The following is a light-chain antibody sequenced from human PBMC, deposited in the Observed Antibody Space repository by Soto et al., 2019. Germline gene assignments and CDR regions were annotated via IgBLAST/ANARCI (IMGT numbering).Light chain of an antibody. CDR3: AAWDDSLNGRV. Sequence: QSVLTQSPSASGTPGQRVTISCSGSSSNIGSNTVNWYQKLPGTAPKVLIYSNNQRPSGVPDRFSGSKSGTSASLAISGLQSEDEADYYCAAWDDSLNGRVFGGGTKLTVL. J-gene: IGLJ3*02. CDR2: SNN. V-gene: IGLV1-44*01. CDR1: SSNIGSNT.